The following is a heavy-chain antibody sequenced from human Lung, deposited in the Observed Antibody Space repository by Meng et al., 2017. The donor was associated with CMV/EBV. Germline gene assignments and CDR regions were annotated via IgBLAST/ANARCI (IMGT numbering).Heavy chain of an antibody. J-gene: IGHJ4*02. CDR1: GFTFSNAW. CDR3: IWNDLGDY. V-gene: IGHV3-15*01. CDR2: IKSKTDGETA. D-gene: IGHD1-1*01. Sequence: VQVVESGGDSVKPGGSLRLSCAGSGFTFSNAWMSWARQAPGKGLECVGRIKSKTDGETADYNAPVKGRFTISRDDSKNTLYLQMNSLKTEDTAIYYCIWNDLGDYWGQGTLVTVSS.